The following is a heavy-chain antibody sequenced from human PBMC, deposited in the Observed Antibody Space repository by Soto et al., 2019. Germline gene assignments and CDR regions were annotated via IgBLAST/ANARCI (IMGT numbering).Heavy chain of an antibody. V-gene: IGHV4-31*03. CDR3: ARGVVRGVKRYYYYGMDV. CDR2: IYYSGST. J-gene: IGHJ6*02. CDR1: GGSISSGGYY. Sequence: PSETLSLTCTVSGGSISSGGYYWSWIRQHPGKGLEWIGYIYYSGSTYYNPSLKSRVTISVDTSKNQFSLKLSSVTAADTAVYYCARGVVRGVKRYYYYGMDVWGQGTTVTVSS. D-gene: IGHD3-10*01.